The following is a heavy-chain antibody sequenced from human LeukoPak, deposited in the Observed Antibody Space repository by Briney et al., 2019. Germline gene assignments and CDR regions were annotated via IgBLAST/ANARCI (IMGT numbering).Heavy chain of an antibody. D-gene: IGHD5-12*01. Sequence: GGSLRLSCAASGFTFSDHYMDWVRQAPGKGLEWVSVIYSGGSTYYADSVKGRFTISRDNSKNTLYLQMNSLRAEDTAVYYCTGESGYSGYDYETDYWGQGTLVTVSS. V-gene: IGHV3-66*01. CDR3: TGESGYSGYDYETDY. CDR2: IYSGGST. J-gene: IGHJ4*02. CDR1: GFTFSDHY.